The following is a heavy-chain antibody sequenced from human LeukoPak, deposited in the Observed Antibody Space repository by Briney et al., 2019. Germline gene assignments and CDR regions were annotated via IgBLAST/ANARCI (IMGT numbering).Heavy chain of an antibody. CDR2: THYSGST. CDR1: GGSTSSYY. D-gene: IGHD6-19*01. V-gene: IGHV4-59*01. CDR3: VRGGGWDAWFDP. J-gene: IGHJ5*02. Sequence: PSETLSLTCTVSGGSTSSYYWSWSRQPPGKGLEWIGYTHYSGSTNYNPSLKSRVTISVDTSKNQFSLKLRSVTAADTAVYYCVRGGGWDAWFDPWGQGTLVTVSS.